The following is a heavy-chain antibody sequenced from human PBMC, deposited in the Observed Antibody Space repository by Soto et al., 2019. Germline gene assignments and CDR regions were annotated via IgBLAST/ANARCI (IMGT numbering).Heavy chain of an antibody. CDR1: GGSISSYY. Sequence: SETLSLTCTVSGGSISSYYWSWIRQPPGKGLEWIGYIYYSGSTYYNPSLKSRVTISVDTSKNQFSLKLSSVTAADTAVYYCAISGSGSFPTYYYYYGMDVWGQGTTVTVSS. CDR2: IYYSGST. J-gene: IGHJ6*02. V-gene: IGHV4-59*04. CDR3: AISGSGSFPTYYYYYGMDV. D-gene: IGHD3-10*01.